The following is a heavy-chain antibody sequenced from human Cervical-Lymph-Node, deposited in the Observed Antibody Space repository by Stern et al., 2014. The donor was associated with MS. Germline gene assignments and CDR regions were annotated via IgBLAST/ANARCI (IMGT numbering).Heavy chain of an antibody. CDR3: ARDLGGDGWFDP. J-gene: IGHJ5*02. CDR1: GGSIRNDGYY. V-gene: IGHV4-31*03. CDR2: IYNSGRT. Sequence: QVQLVQSGPGLVKPSQTLSLTCTVSGGSIRNDGYYWSWIRQPPGKGLEWIGCIYNSGRTYSNPSLKSRVTISVDTSKSQFSLKLNSVTAADTAVYYCARDLGGDGWFDPWGQGTLVTVSS. D-gene: IGHD4-17*01.